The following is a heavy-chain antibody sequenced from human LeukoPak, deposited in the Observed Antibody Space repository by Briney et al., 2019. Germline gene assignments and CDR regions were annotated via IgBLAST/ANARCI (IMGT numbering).Heavy chain of an antibody. Sequence: PSETLSLTCTVSGGSISSGDYYWSWIRQPPGKGLEWIGYIYYSGSTYYNPSLKSRVTIPVDTSKNQFSLKLSSVTAADTAVYYCARVDCSRNDAFDIWGQGTMVTVSS. CDR1: GGSISSGDYY. V-gene: IGHV4-30-4*01. J-gene: IGHJ3*02. CDR3: ARVDCSRNDAFDI. D-gene: IGHD2-2*01. CDR2: IYYSGST.